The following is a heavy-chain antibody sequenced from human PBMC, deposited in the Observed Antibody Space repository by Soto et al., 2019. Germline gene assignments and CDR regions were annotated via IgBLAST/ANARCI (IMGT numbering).Heavy chain of an antibody. D-gene: IGHD3-22*01. CDR3: TRTVVIKAGAYGMDV. V-gene: IGHV3-73*01. CDR1: GFTFSGSA. J-gene: IGHJ6*02. CDR2: IRSKANSYAT. Sequence: PGGSLRLSFAASGFTFSGSAMHWVRQASGKGLEWVGRIRSKANSYATAYAASVKGRFTISRDDSKNTAYLQMNSLKTEDTAVYYCTRTVVIKAGAYGMDVWGQGTTVTSP.